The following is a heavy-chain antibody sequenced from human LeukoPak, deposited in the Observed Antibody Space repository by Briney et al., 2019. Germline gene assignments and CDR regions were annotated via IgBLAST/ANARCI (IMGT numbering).Heavy chain of an antibody. Sequence: SVKVSCKASGGTFSSYAISWVRQAPGQGLEWMGRIIPIFGIANYAQKFQGRVTITANKSTSTAYIELSSLRSEDTAVYYCARDLSLGYSSGWYYFDYWGQGTLVTVSS. CDR2: IIPIFGIA. V-gene: IGHV1-69*04. D-gene: IGHD6-19*01. CDR3: ARDLSLGYSSGWYYFDY. J-gene: IGHJ4*02. CDR1: GGTFSSYA.